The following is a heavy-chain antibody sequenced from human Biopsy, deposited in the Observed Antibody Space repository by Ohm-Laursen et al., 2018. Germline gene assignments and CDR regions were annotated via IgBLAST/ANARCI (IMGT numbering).Heavy chain of an antibody. Sequence: SDTLSLTCTVSGASMSGSYWTWIRQAAGEGLEWIGRVYTSGSTNYNPSLESRVTMSIDTSKNQFSLRLTSVTAADTAVYYCAKGGGVGGALDYRGQGTLVTVSS. D-gene: IGHD4-23*01. CDR1: GASMSGSY. CDR3: AKGGGVGGALDY. J-gene: IGHJ4*02. CDR2: VYTSGST. V-gene: IGHV4-4*07.